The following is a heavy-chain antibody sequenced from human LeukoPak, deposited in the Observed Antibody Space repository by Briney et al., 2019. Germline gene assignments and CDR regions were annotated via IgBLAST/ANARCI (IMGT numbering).Heavy chain of an antibody. V-gene: IGHV1-8*01. CDR1: GYTFTSYD. CDR2: MSPNSGNT. Sequence: ASVKVSCKASGYTFTSYDITWGRKATGQGLEWMGWMSPNSGNTGYAQKFQGRVTMTRDTSIGTAYLELSSLKSEDTAVYYCALGYSYGDVYDYWGQGTLVTVSS. D-gene: IGHD5-18*01. CDR3: ALGYSYGDVYDY. J-gene: IGHJ4*02.